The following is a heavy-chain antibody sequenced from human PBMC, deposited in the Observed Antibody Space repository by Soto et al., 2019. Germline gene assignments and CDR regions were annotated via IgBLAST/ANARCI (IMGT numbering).Heavy chain of an antibody. CDR1: GGTFSSYA. V-gene: IGHV1-69*13. D-gene: IGHD1-26*01. J-gene: IGHJ4*02. CDR3: ARGGSGRLSGDLIFDY. Sequence: SSVKLSCKAAGGTFSSYAISCLRQAPGQGLEWMGGIIPIFGTANYAQKFQGRVTITADESTSTAYMELSSLRSEDTAVFYCARGGSGRLSGDLIFDYCGQGTLVTLSS. CDR2: IIPIFGTA.